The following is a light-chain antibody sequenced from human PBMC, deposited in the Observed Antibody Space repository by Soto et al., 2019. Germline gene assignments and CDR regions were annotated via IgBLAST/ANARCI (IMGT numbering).Light chain of an antibody. V-gene: IGKV1-39*01. CDR1: QTITTY. CDR2: AAS. CDR3: HQSYSTPYT. J-gene: IGKJ2*01. Sequence: DIQMTQSPSSLSASVGDRVTITCRASQTITTYLNWYHQRPGKAPKLLISAASTLHSGVPSRFSGRGSGTDFTLTISSLQPEDFGRYFCHQSYSTPYTFGQGTYLEI.